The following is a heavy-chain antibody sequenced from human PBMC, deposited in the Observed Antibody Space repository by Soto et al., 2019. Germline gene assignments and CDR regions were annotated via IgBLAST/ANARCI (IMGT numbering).Heavy chain of an antibody. D-gene: IGHD1-1*01. CDR1: GYTLTSYP. CDR2: INTVNGNT. V-gene: IGHV1-3*04. J-gene: IGHJ5*02. Sequence: GASVKVSCKASGYTLTSYPMHWVRQAPGQRLESMGWINTVNGNTKYSQKVQGRVTVTRDTSASTAYMELSSLRSEDTAVYYCARGGYNLGYYPLGSWGEGTLVPVSS. CDR3: ARGGYNLGYYPLGS.